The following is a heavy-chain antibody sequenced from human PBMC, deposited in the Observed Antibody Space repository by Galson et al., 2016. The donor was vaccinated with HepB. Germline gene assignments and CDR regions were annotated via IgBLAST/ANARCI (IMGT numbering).Heavy chain of an antibody. V-gene: IGHV3-48*02. D-gene: IGHD6-13*01. CDR3: ASKSGASWYLIDY. CDR1: GFTLTASA. J-gene: IGHJ4*02. Sequence: SLRLSCAVSGFTLTASAMNWVRQAPGKGLEWIAYIGATNGAIFYADSVKGRFTISKDNAKDPLFRPMKNLGDDDTAVYYCASKSGASWYLIDYWGQGTLVTVSS. CDR2: IGATNGAI.